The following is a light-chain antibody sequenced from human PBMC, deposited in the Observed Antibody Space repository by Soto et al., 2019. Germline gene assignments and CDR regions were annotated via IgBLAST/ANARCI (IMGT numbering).Light chain of an antibody. J-gene: IGKJ1*01. CDR1: QSVRTW. CDR2: DAS. CDR3: QQYNSYSWT. Sequence: DIQMTQSPSTVSASVGDGVTITCRASQSVRTWLAWYQQKPGKAPKLLIYDASTLESGVSSGFSGSGSGTEFTLTISSLQPDDFATYYCQQYNSYSWTFGQGTKVEIK. V-gene: IGKV1-5*01.